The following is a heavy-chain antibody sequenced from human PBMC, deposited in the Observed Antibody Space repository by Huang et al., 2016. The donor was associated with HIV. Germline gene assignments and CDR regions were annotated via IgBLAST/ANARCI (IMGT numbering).Heavy chain of an antibody. V-gene: IGHV3-21*01. CDR2: ISSSSRYI. J-gene: IGHJ4*02. CDR1: GFTFSSYS. D-gene: IGHD3-3*01. Sequence: EVQLVESGGGLVKPGGSLRLSCAASGFTFSSYSMNWVRQAPGKGLEWVSYISSSSRYIDYADSVKGRFTISRDNAKNSLYLKMNSLRAEDTAVYYCARAVPTPNRFGVGGFDYWGQGTLVTVSS. CDR3: ARAVPTPNRFGVGGFDY.